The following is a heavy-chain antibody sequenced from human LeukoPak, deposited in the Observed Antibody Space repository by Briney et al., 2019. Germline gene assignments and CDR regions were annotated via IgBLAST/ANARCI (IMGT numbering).Heavy chain of an antibody. CDR3: ARASPNYYDTLYYFDY. V-gene: IGHV4-61*01. CDR2: IYYSGST. J-gene: IGHJ4*02. D-gene: IGHD3-22*01. Sequence: KPSETLSLTCTVSGGSVSSGSYYWSWIRQPPGKGLEWNGYIYYSGSTNYNPSLKSRVTISVDTSKNQFSLKLSSVTAADTAVYYCARASPNYYDTLYYFDYWGQGTLVTVSS. CDR1: GGSVSSGSYY.